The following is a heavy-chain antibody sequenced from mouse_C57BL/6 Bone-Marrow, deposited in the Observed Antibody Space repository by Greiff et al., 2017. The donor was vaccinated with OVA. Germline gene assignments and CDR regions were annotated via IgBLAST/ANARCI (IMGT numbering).Heavy chain of an antibody. J-gene: IGHJ3*01. Sequence: VQLQQSGAELAKPGASVKLSCKASGYTFTSYWMHWVKQRPGQGLEWIGYINPSSGYTKYNQKFKGKAKLTAVTSASTAYMELSSLTNEDSAVYYCTRNWSWFAYWGQGTLVTVSA. V-gene: IGHV1-7*01. CDR1: GYTFTSYW. CDR2: INPSSGYT. CDR3: TRNWSWFAY. D-gene: IGHD4-1*01.